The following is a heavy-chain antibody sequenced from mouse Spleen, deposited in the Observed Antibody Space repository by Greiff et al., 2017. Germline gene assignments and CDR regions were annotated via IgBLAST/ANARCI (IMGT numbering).Heavy chain of an antibody. J-gene: IGHJ4*01. CDR2: IDPEDGDT. Sequence: VQLKESGAELVRPGASVKLSCTASGFNIKDYYMHWVKQRPEQGLEWIGRIDPEDGDTEYAPKFQGKATMTADTSSNTAYLQLSSLTSEDTAVYYCTTLLRLHYYAMDYWGQGTSVTVSS. D-gene: IGHD1-2*01. CDR1: GFNIKDYY. V-gene: IGHV14-1*01. CDR3: TTLLRLHYYAMDY.